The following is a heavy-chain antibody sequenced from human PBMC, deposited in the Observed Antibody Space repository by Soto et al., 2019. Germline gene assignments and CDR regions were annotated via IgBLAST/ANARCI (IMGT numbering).Heavy chain of an antibody. Sequence: PSETLSLTCTVSGGSVSSGSYYWSWIRQPPGKGLEWIGYIYYSGSTNYNPSLKSRVTISVDTSKNQFSLKLSSVTAADTAAYYCARSPRSATILVDYWGQGTLVTVSS. D-gene: IGHD5-12*01. J-gene: IGHJ4*02. CDR3: ARSPRSATILVDY. CDR1: GGSVSSGSYY. V-gene: IGHV4-61*01. CDR2: IYYSGST.